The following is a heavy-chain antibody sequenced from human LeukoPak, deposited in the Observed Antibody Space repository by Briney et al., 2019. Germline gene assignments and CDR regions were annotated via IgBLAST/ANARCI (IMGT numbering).Heavy chain of an antibody. CDR1: GYTFTGYY. CDR2: INPNSGGT. V-gene: IGHV1-2*02. CDR3: ARDLTRLTIFGVVGEGPKANDP. Sequence: ASVKVSCKASGYTFTGYYMHWVRQAPGQGLEWMGWINPNSGGTNYAQKFQGRVTMTRDTSISTAYMELSRLRSDDTAVYYCARDLTRLTIFGVVGEGPKANDPWGQGTLATVSS. J-gene: IGHJ5*02. D-gene: IGHD3-3*01.